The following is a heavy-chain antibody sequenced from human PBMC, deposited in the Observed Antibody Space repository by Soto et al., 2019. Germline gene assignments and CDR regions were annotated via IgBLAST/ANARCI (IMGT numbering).Heavy chain of an antibody. CDR1: GGSISSYY. V-gene: IGHV4-59*08. J-gene: IGHJ4*02. D-gene: IGHD3-10*01. Sequence: SETLSLTCTVSGGSISSYYWSWIRQPPGKGLEWIGYIYYSGSTNYNPSLKSRVTISVDTSKNQFSLKLSSVTAADTAVYYCARHYGSGSYYWGDFDYWGQGTLVTVSS. CDR2: IYYSGST. CDR3: ARHYGSGSYYWGDFDY.